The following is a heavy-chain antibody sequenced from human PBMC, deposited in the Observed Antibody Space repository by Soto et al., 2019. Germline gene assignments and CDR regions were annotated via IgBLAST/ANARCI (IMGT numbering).Heavy chain of an antibody. Sequence: QVQLQESGPGLVKPSETLSLSCTVSGDSISGKVWAWIRQPPGKGLEWIGYMYYTGSTNYNPSLKSRVTMSVDPSRNKFSLKLTSRTAADTAVYYCAGYKRLIVDYWGQGTLVTVSS. CDR1: GDSISGKV. D-gene: IGHD1-20*01. V-gene: IGHV4-59*08. CDR3: AGYKRLIVDY. CDR2: MYYTGST. J-gene: IGHJ4*02.